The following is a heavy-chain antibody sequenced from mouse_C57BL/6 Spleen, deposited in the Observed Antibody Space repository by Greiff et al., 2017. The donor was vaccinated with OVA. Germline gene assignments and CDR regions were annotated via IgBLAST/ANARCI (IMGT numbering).Heavy chain of an antibody. CDR3: ARSMASYYSNYGAMDY. V-gene: IGHV1-77*01. CDR2: IGPGSGST. J-gene: IGHJ4*01. Sequence: VQLQQSGAELVKPGASVKISCKASGYTFTDYYINWVKQRPGQGLEWIGKIGPGSGSTYYNEKFKGKATLTADKSSSTAYMQLSSLTSEDSAVYFCARSMASYYSNYGAMDYWGQGTSVTVSS. CDR1: GYTFTDYY. D-gene: IGHD2-5*01.